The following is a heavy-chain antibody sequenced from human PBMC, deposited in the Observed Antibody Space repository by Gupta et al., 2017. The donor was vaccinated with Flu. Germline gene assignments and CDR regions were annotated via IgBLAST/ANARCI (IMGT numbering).Heavy chain of an antibody. CDR1: DYA. CDR2: ISWNSGSI. D-gene: IGHD6-13*01. CDR3: AKDLYSSRRYGMDV. V-gene: IGHV3-9*01. J-gene: IGHJ6*02. Sequence: DYAMHWVRQAPGKGLEWVSGISWNSGSIGYADSVKGRFTISRDNAKNSLYLQMNSLRAEDTALYYCAKDLYSSRRYGMDVWGQGTTVTVSS.